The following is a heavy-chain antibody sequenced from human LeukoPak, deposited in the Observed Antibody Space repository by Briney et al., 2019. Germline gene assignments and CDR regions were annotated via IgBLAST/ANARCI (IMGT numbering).Heavy chain of an antibody. Sequence: AGGSLRLSCAASGFTFSSYGMSWVRQAPGEGLEWVSAISDSGGSTYYTDSVKGRFTISRDNSKNTLFLQMNSLRAEDTAVYYCAKVGEWELGGLFDYWGQGTLVTVSS. J-gene: IGHJ4*02. V-gene: IGHV3-23*01. D-gene: IGHD1-26*01. CDR2: ISDSGGST. CDR3: AKVGEWELGGLFDY. CDR1: GFTFSSYG.